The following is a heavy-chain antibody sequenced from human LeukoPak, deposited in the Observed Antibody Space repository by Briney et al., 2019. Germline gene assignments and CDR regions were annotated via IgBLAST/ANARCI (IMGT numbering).Heavy chain of an antibody. Sequence: GGSLRLSCAASGFTFSTYVMNWVRQAPGKGLQWVSAIGGTDGTTFYADSVKGRFAISRDNSKNTLFLDMHTLRAEDTALYYCTKRVDGSGTYYIDYWGQRTLVTVSS. CDR1: GFTFSTYV. J-gene: IGHJ4*02. V-gene: IGHV3-23*01. D-gene: IGHD3-10*01. CDR3: TKRVDGSGTYYIDY. CDR2: IGGTDGTT.